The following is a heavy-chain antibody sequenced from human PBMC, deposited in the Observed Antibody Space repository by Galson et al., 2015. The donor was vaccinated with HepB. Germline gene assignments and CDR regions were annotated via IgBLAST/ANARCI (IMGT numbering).Heavy chain of an antibody. J-gene: IGHJ4*02. D-gene: IGHD2-15*01. Sequence: SLRLSCAVSGFTFSTYSMGWVRQAPGKGLEWASSISSRTNYRYYADSVRGRFTVSRDNAKDSLYLQINSLRAEDTAMYYCARDWRPGGGEVVVLALFDYWGQGTLVTVSS. CDR2: ISSRTNYR. V-gene: IGHV3-21*01. CDR1: GFTFSTYS. CDR3: ARDWRPGGGEVVVLALFDY.